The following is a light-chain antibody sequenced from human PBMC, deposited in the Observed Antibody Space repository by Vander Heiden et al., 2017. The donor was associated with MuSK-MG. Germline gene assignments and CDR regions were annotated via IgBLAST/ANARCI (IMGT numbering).Light chain of an antibody. V-gene: IGKV2D-29*01. CDR2: EPS. J-gene: IGKJ5*01. Sequence: DVVMTQTPLSLSVTPGQPASISCKSSQSLLHGDGKTDLSWCLQKPGQPPPLLIYEPSTRFSGVPDRLTGSGSETEFTLKISRVEAEEVGIYDCMQNKHLPPITFGQGTRLXI. CDR1: QSLLHGDGKTD. CDR3: MQNKHLPPIT.